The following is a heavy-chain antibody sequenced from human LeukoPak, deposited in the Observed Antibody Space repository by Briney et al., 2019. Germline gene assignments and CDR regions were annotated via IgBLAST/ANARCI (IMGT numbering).Heavy chain of an antibody. J-gene: IGHJ4*02. D-gene: IGHD7-27*01. Sequence: GGSLRLSCAASGFTFNTYGMHWVRQAPGMGLEYVSGVTINGGSTNYANSVKGRFTISRDNSKNTLYLQMDSLRGEDTAVYYCASSRGRLGIDYWGQGTLVTVSS. CDR1: GFTFNTYG. CDR3: ASSRGRLGIDY. CDR2: VTINGGST. V-gene: IGHV3-64*01.